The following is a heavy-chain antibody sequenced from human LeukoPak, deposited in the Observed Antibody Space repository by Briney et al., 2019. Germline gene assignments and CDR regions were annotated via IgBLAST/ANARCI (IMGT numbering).Heavy chain of an antibody. J-gene: IGHJ4*02. D-gene: IGHD3-10*01. V-gene: IGHV4-38-2*02. Sequence: SETLSLTCTVSGYSISSGYYWGWIRQPPGKGLEWIGSGSTYYNPSLKSRVTISVDTSKNQFSLKLSSVTAADTAVYYCARILEISGIDYWGQGTLVTVSS. CDR1: GYSISSGYY. CDR2: SGST. CDR3: ARILEISGIDY.